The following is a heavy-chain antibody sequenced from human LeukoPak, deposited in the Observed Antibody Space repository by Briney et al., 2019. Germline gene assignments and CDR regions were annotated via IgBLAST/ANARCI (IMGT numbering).Heavy chain of an antibody. J-gene: IGHJ5*02. CDR3: TRVAEKSLTTVDKGWFDP. D-gene: IGHD4-11*01. CDR2: ISGSGRST. CDR1: GFTFSSYA. V-gene: IGHV3-23*01. Sequence: SGGSLRLSCAASGFTFSSYAMRWVRQDPGKGLEWVSAISGSGRSTYYADSVKGRFTISRDNSKNTLFLQMDSLRDDDTALYYCTRVAEKSLTTVDKGWFDPWGQGTLVTVAS.